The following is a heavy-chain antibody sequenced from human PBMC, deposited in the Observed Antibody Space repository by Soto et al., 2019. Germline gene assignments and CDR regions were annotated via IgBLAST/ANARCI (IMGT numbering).Heavy chain of an antibody. Sequence: EVHLLESGGDLVQPGGSLRLSCAASAFSFSSNAMSWVRQAPGKGLEWVSGISAGGGSTYYADSVQGRFTISRDNSKDTLYLQMNSLRADDTAVYYCAKTAKYINTHFDYWGQGTLVTVSS. D-gene: IGHD5-12*01. CDR2: ISAGGGST. J-gene: IGHJ4*02. CDR1: AFSFSSNA. V-gene: IGHV3-23*01. CDR3: AKTAKYINTHFDY.